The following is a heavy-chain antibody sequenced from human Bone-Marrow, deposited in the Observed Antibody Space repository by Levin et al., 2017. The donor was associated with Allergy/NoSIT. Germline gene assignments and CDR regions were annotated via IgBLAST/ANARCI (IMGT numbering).Heavy chain of an antibody. CDR1: GHTLSELF. CDR3: AVLALTGGFYFDF. CDR2: FDPEDGET. Sequence: AASVKVSCKVSGHTLSELFIHWVRQAPGKGLEWMGGFDPEDGETVYAQKFQGRVTMTEDTSTDTAYMELSSLRSEDTAVYYCAVLALTGGFYFDFWGQGTLVTVSS. D-gene: IGHD3-16*01. J-gene: IGHJ4*02. V-gene: IGHV1-24*01.